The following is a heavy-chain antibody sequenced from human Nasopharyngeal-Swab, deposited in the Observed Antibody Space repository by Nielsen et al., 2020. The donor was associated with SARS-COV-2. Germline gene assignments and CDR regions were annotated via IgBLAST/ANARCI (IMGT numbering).Heavy chain of an antibody. CDR3: ARVRSVRRIYSRFYYYGMDV. D-gene: IGHD2-15*01. Sequence: RQAPGKGLEWLGYIYYSGSTNYNPSLKSRVTISVDTSKNQFSLKLSSVTAADTAVYYCARVRSVRRIYSRFYYYGMDVWGQGTTVTVSS. J-gene: IGHJ6*02. V-gene: IGHV4-59*01. CDR2: IYYSGST.